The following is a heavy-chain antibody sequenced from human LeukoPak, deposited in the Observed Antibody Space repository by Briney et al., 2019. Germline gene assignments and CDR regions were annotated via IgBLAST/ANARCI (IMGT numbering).Heavy chain of an antibody. J-gene: IGHJ6*02. V-gene: IGHV4-59*01. D-gene: IGHD3-3*01. Sequence: KPSETLSLTCTVSGGSISSYYWSWIRQPPGKGLEWIGYIYYSGSTNYNPSLKSRVTISVDTSKNQFSLKLSSVTAADTAVYYCASSPGNPYYDFWSGYPDYYYYGMDVWGQGTTVTVSS. CDR3: ASSPGNPYYDFWSGYPDYYYYGMDV. CDR2: IYYSGST. CDR1: GGSISSYY.